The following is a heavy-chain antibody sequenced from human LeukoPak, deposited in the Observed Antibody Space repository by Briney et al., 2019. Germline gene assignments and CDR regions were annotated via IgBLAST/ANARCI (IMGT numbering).Heavy chain of an antibody. CDR2: IYNAGST. J-gene: IGHJ4*02. V-gene: IGHV3-66*01. CDR1: GSSVGSNY. D-gene: IGHD3-22*01. CDR3: ASNIPTPYYYDSSGYYSD. Sequence: GGSLRLSCEASGSSVGSNYMSWVRQAPGKGLEWVSVIYNAGSTYYADSVKGRFTISRDNSKNTLYLQMNSLRAEDTAVYYCASNIPTPYYYDSSGYYSDWGQGTLVTVSS.